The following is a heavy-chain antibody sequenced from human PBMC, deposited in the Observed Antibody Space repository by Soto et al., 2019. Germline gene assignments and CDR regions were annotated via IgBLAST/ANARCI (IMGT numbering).Heavy chain of an antibody. D-gene: IGHD1-1*01. CDR2: IYRSGST. CDR1: GGSISSGGYS. J-gene: IGHJ4*02. V-gene: IGHV4-30-2*01. CDR3: SSVRRCRYPFDY. Sequence: SETLSLTCAVSGGSISSGGYSWSWIRQPPGKGLEWIGYIYRSGSTYYNPSLKSRVTISVDRSKNQFSLKLSSVTAADTAVYYFSSVRRCRYPFDYWGKRTLVTVSS.